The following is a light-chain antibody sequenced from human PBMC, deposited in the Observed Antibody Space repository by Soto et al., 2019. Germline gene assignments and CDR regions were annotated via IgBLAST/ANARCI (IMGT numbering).Light chain of an antibody. CDR1: QSISVH. Sequence: DIQMTQSPSSLSASVGDTVTITCRASQSISVHLNWYQQKPGKVPKLLIYAASNLQSGVPSSFSGSGAETDFALTISSLQPEDFATYYCQQSYITPYTFGPGTKLQIK. V-gene: IGKV1-39*01. CDR3: QQSYITPYT. J-gene: IGKJ2*01. CDR2: AAS.